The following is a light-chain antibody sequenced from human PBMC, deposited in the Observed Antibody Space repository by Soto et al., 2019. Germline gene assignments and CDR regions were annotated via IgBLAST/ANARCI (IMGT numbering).Light chain of an antibody. J-gene: IGLJ1*01. CDR1: SSDVGGYNY. V-gene: IGLV2-11*01. CDR2: DVS. Sequence: QSALTQPRSVSGSPGQSVTISCTGTSSDVGGYNYVSWYQQHPVKATKLMMYDVSKSPSGVPDHFSGSKSVNTASLTISGLQAEDEAGYCCWSYAGSYTYVFGTGTKLTVL. CDR3: WSYAGSYTYV.